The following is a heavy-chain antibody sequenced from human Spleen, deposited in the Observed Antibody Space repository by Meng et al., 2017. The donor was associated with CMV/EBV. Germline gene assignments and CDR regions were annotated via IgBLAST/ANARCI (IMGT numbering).Heavy chain of an antibody. CDR3: SRGIAAVEN. CDR1: GGSISGSSYY. CDR2: IYYSGST. D-gene: IGHD6-13*01. J-gene: IGHJ4*02. Sequence: ESLKISCGVSGGSISGSSYYWGWVRQPPGKGLEWIGSIYYSGSTYYNPSLKSRVTISVDTSKNQLSLRLNSVTAADTAIYYCSRGIAAVENWGQGTLVTVSS. V-gene: IGHV4-39*07.